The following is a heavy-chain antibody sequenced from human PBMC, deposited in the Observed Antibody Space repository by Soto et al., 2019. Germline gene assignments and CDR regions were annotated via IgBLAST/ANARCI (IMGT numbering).Heavy chain of an antibody. CDR3: AKSLSASPNYFFDS. D-gene: IGHD1-1*01. CDR1: GGSISSGGYS. V-gene: IGHV4-30-2*01. Sequence: PSETLSLTCAVSGGSISSGGYSWSWIRQAPGKGLEWIGYIYHSGSTYYNPSLKSRVTISVDRSKNQFSLKLSSVTADDTAVYYCAKSLSASPNYFFDSWGQGTLVTVSS. J-gene: IGHJ4*02. CDR2: IYHSGST.